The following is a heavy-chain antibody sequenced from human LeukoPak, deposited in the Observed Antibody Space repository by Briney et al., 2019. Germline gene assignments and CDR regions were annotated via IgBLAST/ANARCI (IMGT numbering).Heavy chain of an antibody. CDR1: GFSLTTSGVG. V-gene: IGHV2-5*02. D-gene: IGHD6-19*01. J-gene: IGHJ4*02. Sequence: SGPTLVNPTQTLTLTCTFSGFSLTTSGVGVGWIRQPPGKALEWLALIYWDDDKRYSPSLKSRVTITKDTSKNQVVLTMTNVDPVDTATCYCSRTRRGQIGWTNDYWGQGTLVTVSS. CDR3: SRTRRGQIGWTNDY. CDR2: IYWDDDK.